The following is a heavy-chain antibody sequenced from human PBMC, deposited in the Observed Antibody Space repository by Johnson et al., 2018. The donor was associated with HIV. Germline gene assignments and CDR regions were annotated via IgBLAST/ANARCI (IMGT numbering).Heavy chain of an antibody. CDR1: GFTFSSYD. J-gene: IGHJ3*02. V-gene: IGHV3-30*18. Sequence: QMQLVESGGGLVQPGGSLRLSCAASGFTFSSYDMHWVRQATGKGLEWVTVISYDGSTKYYADSVKGRFTISRDNSKNTLYLQMNSLRAEDTAMYYCAKNFRGGIVATGDAFDTWGQGTMVTVSA. D-gene: IGHD6-13*01. CDR3: AKNFRGGIVATGDAFDT. CDR2: ISYDGSTK.